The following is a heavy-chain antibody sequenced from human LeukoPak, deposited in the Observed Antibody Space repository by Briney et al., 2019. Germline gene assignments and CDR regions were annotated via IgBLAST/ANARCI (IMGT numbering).Heavy chain of an antibody. D-gene: IGHD6-19*01. CDR3: ARAVAGPTSYYFDY. Sequence: SETLSLTCTVSGGSISCSSYYWGWIRQPPGKGLEWIGSIYYSGSTYYNPFLKSRVTISVDTSKNQFSLKLSSVTAADTAVYYCARAVAGPTSYYFDYWGQGTLVTVSS. CDR2: IYYSGST. J-gene: IGHJ4*02. CDR1: GGSISCSSYY. V-gene: IGHV4-39*01.